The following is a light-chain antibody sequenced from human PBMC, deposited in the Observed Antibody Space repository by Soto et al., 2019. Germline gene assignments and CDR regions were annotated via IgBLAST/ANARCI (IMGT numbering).Light chain of an antibody. J-gene: IGKJ4*01. CDR1: QSISTY. Sequence: DIQMTQSPSSLSASVGDRVTITCRASQSISTYLNWYQQKLGKAPKLLISGASSLQGDVPSRFSGSGSGTDFTLTISSLQPEDFATYYCQQGSFTLTFGGGTKLEIK. V-gene: IGKV1-39*01. CDR3: QQGSFTLT. CDR2: GAS.